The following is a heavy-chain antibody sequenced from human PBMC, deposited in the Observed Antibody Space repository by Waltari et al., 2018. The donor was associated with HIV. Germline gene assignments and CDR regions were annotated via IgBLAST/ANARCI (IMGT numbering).Heavy chain of an antibody. CDR3: SRMNEVAVAGTGFDAFDI. CDR1: GGTFSSYA. Sequence: VQLVQSGAEVKKPGSSVKVSCKASGGTFSSYAISWVRQAPGQGLEWLGGIIPIFGTSIYAQNFQGRVTITADESTSTAYMELSSLRSEDTAVYYCSRMNEVAVAGTGFDAFDIRGQGTKVTVSS. CDR2: IIPIFGTS. V-gene: IGHV1-69*01. J-gene: IGHJ3*02. D-gene: IGHD6-19*01.